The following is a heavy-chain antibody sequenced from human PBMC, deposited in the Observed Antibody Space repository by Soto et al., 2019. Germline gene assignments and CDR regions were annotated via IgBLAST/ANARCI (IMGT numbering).Heavy chain of an antibody. J-gene: IGHJ4*02. D-gene: IGHD3-3*01. Sequence: PGGSLRLSCAVSGFSFGNYWMIWVRQAPGKGLGWLASIKEDGSERYYLDSVKGRFTISRDNAKDSLSLQMNSLRGEDAAFYYCARDVGPVTIFGEALSGYFDFWGQGTLVTVSS. CDR1: GFSFGNYW. CDR2: IKEDGSER. V-gene: IGHV3-7*03. CDR3: ARDVGPVTIFGEALSGYFDF.